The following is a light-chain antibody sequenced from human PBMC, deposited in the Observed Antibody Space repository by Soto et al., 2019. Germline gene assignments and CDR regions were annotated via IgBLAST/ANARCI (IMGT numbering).Light chain of an antibody. CDR2: EVS. CDR3: CSYAGSSTSLYV. Sequence: SALTQPASVSGSPGQSITISCTGTSSDVGSYNLVSWYQQHPGEAPKLMIYEVSKRPSGVSNRFSGSKSGNTASLTISGLQAEDEADYYCCSYAGSSTSLYVFGTGTKVT. V-gene: IGLV2-23*02. CDR1: SSDVGSYNL. J-gene: IGLJ1*01.